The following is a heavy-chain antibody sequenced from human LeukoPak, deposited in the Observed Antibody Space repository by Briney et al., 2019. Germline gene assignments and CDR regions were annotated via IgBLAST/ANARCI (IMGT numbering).Heavy chain of an antibody. V-gene: IGHV1-2*06. J-gene: IGHJ6*03. D-gene: IGHD6-6*01. Sequence: GASVKVSCKASGYTFTGYYMHWVRQAPGQGLEWMGRINPNSGGTNYAQKFQGRVTMTRDTSISTAYMELSRLRSDDTAVYYCARGVDSSSSPYYYYYCMDVWGKGTTVTVSS. CDR3: ARGVDSSSSPYYYYYCMDV. CDR2: INPNSGGT. CDR1: GYTFTGYY.